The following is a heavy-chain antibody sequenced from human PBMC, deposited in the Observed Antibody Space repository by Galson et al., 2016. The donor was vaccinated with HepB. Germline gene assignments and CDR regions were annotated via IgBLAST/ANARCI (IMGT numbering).Heavy chain of an antibody. V-gene: IGHV3-30*04. Sequence: SLRLSCAASGFNFSNYSLHWVRQAPGKGLESVAVISSDGSHKYLANSVKGRFTISRDNSKNTVFLQMNSLRTEDTAMYYCARSGQWLVRFYFDYWGQGSLSPSPQ. CDR1: GFNFSNYS. J-gene: IGHJ4*02. D-gene: IGHD6-19*01. CDR3: ARSGQWLVRFYFDY. CDR2: ISSDGSHK.